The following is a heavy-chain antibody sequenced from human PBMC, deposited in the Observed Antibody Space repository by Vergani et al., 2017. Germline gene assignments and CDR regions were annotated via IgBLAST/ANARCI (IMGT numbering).Heavy chain of an antibody. CDR3: ARVGTGIAAAGFY. V-gene: IGHV3-21*01. CDR1: GFTFSSYS. J-gene: IGHJ4*02. Sequence: EVQLVESGGGLVKPGGSLRLSCAASGFTFSSYSMNWVRQAPGKGLEWVSSISSSSSYIYYADSVKGRFTISRDNAKNSLYLQMNSLRAEDTAVYYCARVGTGIAAAGFYWGQGTLVTVSS. D-gene: IGHD6-13*01. CDR2: ISSSSSYI.